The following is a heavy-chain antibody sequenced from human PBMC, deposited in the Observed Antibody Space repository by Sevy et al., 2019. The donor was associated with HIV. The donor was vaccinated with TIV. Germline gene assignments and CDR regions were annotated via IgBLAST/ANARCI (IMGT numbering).Heavy chain of an antibody. Sequence: SETLSLTCTVSGDSISSYYWSWIRQPPGKGLEWIGYIYYSGSTNYNPSLKSRVTISKDTSKNQVSLKLPSVTAADTAVYYCARGRPDYYYGMDVWGQGTTVTVSS. CDR3: ARGRPDYYYGMDV. CDR1: GDSISSYY. CDR2: IYYSGST. J-gene: IGHJ6*02. V-gene: IGHV4-59*01.